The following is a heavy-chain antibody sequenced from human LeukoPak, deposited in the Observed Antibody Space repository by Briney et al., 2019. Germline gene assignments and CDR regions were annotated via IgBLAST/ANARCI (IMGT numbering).Heavy chain of an antibody. CDR1: GGTFSSYA. D-gene: IGHD4-17*01. J-gene: IGHJ4*02. V-gene: IGHV1-69*06. Sequence: GASVKVSCKASGGTFSSYAISWVRQAPGQGLEWMGGIIPIFGTANYAQKFQGRVTITADKSTSTAYMELSSLRSEDTAVYYCARGYYGDYRPSYDYWGQGTLVTVSS. CDR2: IIPIFGTA. CDR3: ARGYYGDYRPSYDY.